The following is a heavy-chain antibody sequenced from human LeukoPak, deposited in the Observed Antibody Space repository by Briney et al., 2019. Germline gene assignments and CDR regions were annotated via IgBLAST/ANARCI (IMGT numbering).Heavy chain of an antibody. Sequence: SETLSLTCAVYSGSFSGYYWSWIRQPPGKGLEWIGEINHSGSTNYNPSLKSRVTISVDTSKNQFSLKLSSVTAADTAVYYCARSGGYCSGGSCYSAGGLLYYWGQGTLVTVSS. D-gene: IGHD2-15*01. CDR2: INHSGST. CDR1: SGSFSGYY. CDR3: ARSGGYCSGGSCYSAGGLLYY. V-gene: IGHV4-34*01. J-gene: IGHJ4*02.